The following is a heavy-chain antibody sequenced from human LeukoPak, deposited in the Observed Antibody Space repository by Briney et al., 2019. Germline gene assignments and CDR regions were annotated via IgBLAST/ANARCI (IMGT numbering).Heavy chain of an antibody. CDR2: ISAYNGNT. V-gene: IGHV1-18*01. D-gene: IGHD6-13*01. J-gene: IGHJ4*02. Sequence: ASVKVSCKASGYTFTSYGISWVRQAPGQGLEWMGWISAYNGNTNYAQKLQGRVTMTTDTSTSTAYMELRSLGSDDTAVYYCTRLSAAGPFFDYWGQGTLVTVSS. CDR3: TRLSAAGPFFDY. CDR1: GYTFTSYG.